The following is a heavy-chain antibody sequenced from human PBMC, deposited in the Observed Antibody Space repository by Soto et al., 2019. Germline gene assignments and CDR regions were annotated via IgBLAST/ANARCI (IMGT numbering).Heavy chain of an antibody. CDR2: ISAYNGNT. V-gene: IGHV1-18*01. CDR1: GYTFTSYG. CDR3: ARAKGFGELLEYYYYMDV. D-gene: IGHD3-10*01. Sequence: ASVKVSCKASGYTFTSYGISWVRQAPGQGLEWMGWISAYNGNTNYAQKLQGRVTMTTDTSTSTAYMELRSLRSADTAVYYCARAKGFGELLEYYYYMDVWGKGTTVTVSS. J-gene: IGHJ6*03.